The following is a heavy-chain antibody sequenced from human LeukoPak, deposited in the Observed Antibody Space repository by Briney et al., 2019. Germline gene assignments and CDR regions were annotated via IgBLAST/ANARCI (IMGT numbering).Heavy chain of an antibody. CDR3: AKSPSFYSDAFDI. V-gene: IGHV3-23*01. D-gene: IGHD3-10*01. CDR1: GFIFSNHA. J-gene: IGHJ3*02. CDR2: ASGSGGYI. Sequence: GGSLRLSCAASGFIFSNHAMNWVRQTPGKGLEWVSGASGSGGYIQYADSVKGRFTISRDNSKNTLYLQMNSLRVEDTALYYCAKSPSFYSDAFDIWGQGRMVTVSS.